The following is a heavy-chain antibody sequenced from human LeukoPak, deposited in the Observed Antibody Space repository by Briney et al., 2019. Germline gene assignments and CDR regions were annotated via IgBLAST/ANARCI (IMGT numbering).Heavy chain of an antibody. CDR1: GYTFTSYA. CDR3: ARSRARDSTMFYCGGDCYFDY. J-gene: IGHJ4*02. Sequence: SVKVSCKASGYTFTSYAISWVRQAPGQGLEWMGGIIPIFGTANYAQKFQGRVTITADESTSTAYMELSSLRSEDTAVYYCARSRARDSTMFYCGGDCYFDYWGQGTLVTVSS. D-gene: IGHD2-21*02. V-gene: IGHV1-69*13. CDR2: IIPIFGTA.